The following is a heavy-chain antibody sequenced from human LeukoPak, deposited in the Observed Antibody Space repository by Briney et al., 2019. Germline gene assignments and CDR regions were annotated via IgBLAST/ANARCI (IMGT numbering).Heavy chain of an antibody. CDR2: ISTDGRYK. D-gene: IGHD6-19*01. CDR3: AKDRIEGWSPEH. CDR1: GFTFSSYG. V-gene: IGHV3-30*18. Sequence: PGGSLRLSCAASGFTFSSYGMHWVRQAPGKGLEWVALISTDGRYKYYADSVKGRFTISRDNSKNAFYLQMNSLRPEDTAVFYCAKDRIEGWSPEHWGQGTLVTVSS. J-gene: IGHJ1*01.